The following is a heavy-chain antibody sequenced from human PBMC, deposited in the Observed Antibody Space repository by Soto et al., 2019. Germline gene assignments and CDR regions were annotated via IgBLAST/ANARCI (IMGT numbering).Heavy chain of an antibody. CDR2: IYYSGST. V-gene: IGHV4-31*03. CDR1: GGSISSGGYY. D-gene: IGHD3-22*01. J-gene: IGHJ4*02. CDR3: ARELTYDSSGYYLFDY. Sequence: QVQLQESGPGMVKPSQTLSLTCTVSGGSISSGGYYWSWIRQHPGKGLEWIGYIYYSGSTYYNPYLKSRVTISVDTSKNQFSLKLSSVTAADTAVYYCARELTYDSSGYYLFDYWGQGTLVTVSS.